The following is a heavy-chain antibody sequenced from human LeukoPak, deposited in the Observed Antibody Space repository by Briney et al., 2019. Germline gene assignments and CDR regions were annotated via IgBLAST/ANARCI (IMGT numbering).Heavy chain of an antibody. CDR3: ARGFQSSGYSYGWVDF. Sequence: PGGSLRLSCAASGFTFSDNYMSWIRQTPGKRLEWLSYISSGGSTIKYADSVKGRFTISRDNAKNSLFLQMNSLRAEDTAVYYCARGFQSSGYSYGWVDFWGRGTLVTVSS. CDR2: ISSGGSTI. J-gene: IGHJ5*01. D-gene: IGHD5-18*01. V-gene: IGHV3-11*04. CDR1: GFTFSDNY.